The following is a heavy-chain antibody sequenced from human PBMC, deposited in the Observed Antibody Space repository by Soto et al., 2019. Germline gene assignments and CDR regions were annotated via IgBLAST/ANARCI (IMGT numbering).Heavy chain of an antibody. J-gene: IGHJ6*03. CDR1: GYTFTSYG. CDR2: ISAYNGNT. Sequence: ASVKVSCKASGYTFTSYGISWVRQAPGQGLEWMGWISAYNGNTNYAQKLQGRVTMTTDTSTSTAYMELRSLRSDDTAVYYCARDWGYGEYIIRYYCDMDVWGKGTTVTVSS. D-gene: IGHD4-17*01. CDR3: ARDWGYGEYIIRYYCDMDV. V-gene: IGHV1-18*01.